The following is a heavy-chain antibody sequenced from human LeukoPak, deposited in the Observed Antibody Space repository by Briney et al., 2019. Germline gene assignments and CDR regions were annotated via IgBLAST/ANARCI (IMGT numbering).Heavy chain of an antibody. V-gene: IGHV3-7*01. CDR3: VTSRWPEDN. CDR2: IKQDGSET. CDR1: GFTYSTYW. J-gene: IGHJ4*02. Sequence: GGSLRLSCAASGFTYSTYWMSWVRQAPGKGLEWVAYIKQDGSETDYVDSVKGRFTISRDNAENSLYLQMNSLRAEDTAVYYCVTSRWPEDNWGQGTLVTVSS. D-gene: IGHD4-23*01.